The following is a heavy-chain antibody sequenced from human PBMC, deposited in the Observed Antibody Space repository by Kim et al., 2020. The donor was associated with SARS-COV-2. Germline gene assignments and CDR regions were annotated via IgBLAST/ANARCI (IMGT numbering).Heavy chain of an antibody. V-gene: IGHV3-33*05. CDR1: GFTFSSYG. CDR3: AGSTVTTLVY. CDR2: ISYDGSNK. D-gene: IGHD4-17*01. Sequence: GGSLRLSCAASGFTFSSYGMHWVRQAPGKGLEWVAVISYDGSNKYYADSVKGRFTISRDNSKNTLYLQMNSLRAEDTAVYYCAGSTVTTLVYWGQGTLVTVSS. J-gene: IGHJ4*02.